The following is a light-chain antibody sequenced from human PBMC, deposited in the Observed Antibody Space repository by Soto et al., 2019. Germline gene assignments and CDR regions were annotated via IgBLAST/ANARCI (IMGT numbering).Light chain of an antibody. Sequence: DIPMTQSPPALSASVGDRVTITCRASQTISTYLNWYQQKPGKAPKLLIYAASTLQSGVPSRFSGSGSGTDFTLTISSLQPEDFATYYCQQSLGIPYTFGQGTRLEIK. J-gene: IGKJ2*01. CDR3: QQSLGIPYT. CDR2: AAS. CDR1: QTISTY. V-gene: IGKV1-39*01.